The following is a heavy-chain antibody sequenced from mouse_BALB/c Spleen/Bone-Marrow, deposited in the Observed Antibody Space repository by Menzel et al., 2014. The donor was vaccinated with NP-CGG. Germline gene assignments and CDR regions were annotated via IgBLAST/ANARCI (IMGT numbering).Heavy chain of an antibody. CDR3: TRGYCYGSNFVGFAY. J-gene: IGHJ3*01. V-gene: IGHV1S22*01. Sequence: KQSGSELVRPGASVKLSCKASGYTFTSYWMHWVKQRHGQGLEWIGNINPGGGTTNYDEKFKSKGTLTVDTSSSTAYMHLSSLTSEDSAVYYCTRGYCYGSNFVGFAYWGQGTLVTVSA. CDR2: INPGGGTT. CDR1: GYTFTSYW. D-gene: IGHD1-1*01.